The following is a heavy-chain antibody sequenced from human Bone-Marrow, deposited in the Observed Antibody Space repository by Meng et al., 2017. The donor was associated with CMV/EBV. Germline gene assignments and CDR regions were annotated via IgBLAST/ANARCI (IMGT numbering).Heavy chain of an antibody. V-gene: IGHV1-69*05. CDR1: GYTFTTYG. CDR2: IIPIFGTA. CDR3: ARDMSFSRGYGMDV. Sequence: SVKVCKASGYTFTTYGISWVRQAPGQGLEWMGGIIPIFGTANYAQKFQGRVTITTDESTSTAYMELSSLRSEDTAVYYCARDMSFSRGYGMDVWGQGTTVTVSS. J-gene: IGHJ6*02. D-gene: IGHD1-26*01.